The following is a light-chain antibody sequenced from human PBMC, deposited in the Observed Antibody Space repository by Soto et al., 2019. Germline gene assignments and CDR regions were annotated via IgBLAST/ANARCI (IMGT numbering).Light chain of an antibody. V-gene: IGKV3-20*01. J-gene: IGKJ1*01. Sequence: EIVLTQSPGILSLSPGEGATLSCRASQTISSNSLAWFQQKPGQAPRLLIYGASNGATGIPDRFSGGGFGTNFTLTIRRLEAEDFAVYYCHQYGSSLPWTFGQGTRVEIK. CDR2: GAS. CDR3: HQYGSSLPWT. CDR1: QTISSNS.